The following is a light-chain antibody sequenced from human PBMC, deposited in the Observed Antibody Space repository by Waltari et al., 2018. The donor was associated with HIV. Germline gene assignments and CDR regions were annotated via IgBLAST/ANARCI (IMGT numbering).Light chain of an antibody. CDR1: SSNIGTNT. CDR3: AAWDDSLNGLYV. V-gene: IGLV1-44*01. Sequence: QSVLTQPPSASGTPGQRVTISCSGSSSNIGTNTVNWYQQLPGPAPKLLIYSNNQRPSGVPDRFSGSKSGSSVSLAISGLQSEDEADYYCAAWDDSLNGLYVFGTGTKVTVL. J-gene: IGLJ1*01. CDR2: SNN.